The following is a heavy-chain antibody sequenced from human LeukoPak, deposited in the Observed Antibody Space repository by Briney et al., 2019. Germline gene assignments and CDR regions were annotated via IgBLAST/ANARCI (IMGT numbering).Heavy chain of an antibody. Sequence: SGPALVKPPQTLTLTCTFSGFSLSTSGMRVSWIRQPPGKALEWLARIDWDDDKFYSTSLKTRLTISKDTSKNQLVLTMTNMDTVDTATYYCARIYSSGWYDYWGQGTLVTVSS. V-gene: IGHV2-70D*14. CDR2: IDWDDDK. D-gene: IGHD6-19*01. CDR1: GFSLSTSGMR. J-gene: IGHJ4*02. CDR3: ARIYSSGWYDY.